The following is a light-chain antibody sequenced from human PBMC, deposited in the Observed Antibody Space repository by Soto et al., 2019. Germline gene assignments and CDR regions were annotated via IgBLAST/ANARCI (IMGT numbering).Light chain of an antibody. Sequence: EIVLTQSPGTLSLSPGERATLSCRASQSGRDMYLAWYQQKPGQPPRLLIYGVSSRAYGIPDRFSGSGSGTEFTLTISSLQPEDFATYYCQQLNSYPPSTFGQGTKVDI. CDR1: QSGRDMY. CDR2: GVS. V-gene: IGKV3-20*01. CDR3: QQLNSYPPST. J-gene: IGKJ1*01.